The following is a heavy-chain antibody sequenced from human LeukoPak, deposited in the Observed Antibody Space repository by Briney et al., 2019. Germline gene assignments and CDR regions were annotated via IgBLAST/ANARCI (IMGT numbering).Heavy chain of an antibody. CDR3: ARGYDSSGYYYY. D-gene: IGHD3-22*01. CDR1: GYTFTGYY. V-gene: IGHV1-2*06. Sequence: AASVKVSCKASGYTFTGYYMHWVRQAPGQGLEWMGRINPNSGGTNYAQKFQGRVTTTRDTSISTAYMELSRLRSDDTAVYYYARGYDSSGYYYYWGQGTLVTVSS. J-gene: IGHJ4*02. CDR2: INPNSGGT.